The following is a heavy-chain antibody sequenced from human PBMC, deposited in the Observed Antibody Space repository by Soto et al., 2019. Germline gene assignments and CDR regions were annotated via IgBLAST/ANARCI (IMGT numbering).Heavy chain of an antibody. D-gene: IGHD4-17*01. CDR3: ARTTVTTRPGNWFDP. CDR2: VYYAGNT. CDR1: GDSISSTSSY. Sequence: SETLSLTCSVSGDSISSTSSYWGWIRQPPGKGLEWIGSVYYAGNTYYNPSLNSRVTISVDTSKNHFSLTMDSVTAADTAVYYCARTTVTTRPGNWFDPWGQGALVTVSS. V-gene: IGHV4-39*02. J-gene: IGHJ5*02.